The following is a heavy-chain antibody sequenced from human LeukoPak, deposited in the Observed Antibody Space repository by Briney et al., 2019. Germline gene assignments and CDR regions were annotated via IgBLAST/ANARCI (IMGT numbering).Heavy chain of an antibody. Sequence: GSLRLSCAASGFTFSSYSMSWVRQSPGKGLEWIGSIYYSGRTFYNPSLKSRVTISVDTSKNQFSLKLISVTAADTAVYYCARGGDYYYYMDVWGKGTTVTVSS. CDR3: ARGGDYYYYMDV. CDR1: GFTFSSYS. J-gene: IGHJ6*03. CDR2: IYYSGRT. V-gene: IGHV4-59*12.